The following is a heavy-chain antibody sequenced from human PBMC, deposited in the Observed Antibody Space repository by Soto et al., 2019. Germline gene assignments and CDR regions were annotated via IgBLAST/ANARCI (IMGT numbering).Heavy chain of an antibody. J-gene: IGHJ4*02. Sequence: QVQLQQWGAGLLKPSETLSLTCAVYGGSFSGYYWSWIRQPPGKGLEWIGEINHSGSTNYNPSLKSRVTRSVDTSKNQFALKLRSVTAADTAVYYCASVGDPPRSASRYFDYWGQGTLVTVSS. CDR1: GGSFSGYY. CDR2: INHSGST. D-gene: IGHD1-26*01. CDR3: ASVGDPPRSASRYFDY. V-gene: IGHV4-34*01.